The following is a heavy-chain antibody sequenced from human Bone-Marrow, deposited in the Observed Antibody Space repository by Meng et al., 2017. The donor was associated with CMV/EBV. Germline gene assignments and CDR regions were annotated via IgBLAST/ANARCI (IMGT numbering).Heavy chain of an antibody. D-gene: IGHD3-10*02. CDR3: ARGYFMFSVNYYYYGMDV. V-gene: IGHV3-30-3*01. Sequence: GKSLKISCAASGFTFSSYAMHWVRQAPGKGLEWVAVISYDGSNKYYADSVKGRFTISRDNSKNTLYLQMNSLRAEDTAVYYCARGYFMFSVNYYYYGMDVWGQGTTVTVSS. J-gene: IGHJ6*02. CDR1: GFTFSSYA. CDR2: ISYDGSNK.